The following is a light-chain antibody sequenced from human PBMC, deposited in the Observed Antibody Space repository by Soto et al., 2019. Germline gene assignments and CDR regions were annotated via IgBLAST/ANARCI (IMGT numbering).Light chain of an antibody. CDR3: QQYYSYPPIT. CDR2: AAS. J-gene: IGKJ3*01. V-gene: IGKV1-8*01. CDR1: QGISSY. Sequence: AIRMTQSPSSFSASTGDRVTITCRASQGISSYLAWYQQKPGKAPKLLIYAASTLQSGVPSRFSGSGSGTDFTLTISCLQSEYFATYYCQQYYSYPPITFGPGTKVDIK.